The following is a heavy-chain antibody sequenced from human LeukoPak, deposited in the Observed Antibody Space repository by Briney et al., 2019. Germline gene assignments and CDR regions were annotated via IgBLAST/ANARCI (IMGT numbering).Heavy chain of an antibody. CDR1: GFTFSRYS. D-gene: IGHD5-18*01. J-gene: IGHJ4*02. CDR2: ISISSNYI. Sequence: PGGSLRLSCAASGFTFSRYSMNWVRQAPGKGLEWVSSISISSNYIYYADSVKGRFTISRDNSKNTLYLQMNSLRAEDTAVYYCAKDLLFRGDTAMGPVDYWGQGTLVTVSS. V-gene: IGHV3-21*04. CDR3: AKDLLFRGDTAMGPVDY.